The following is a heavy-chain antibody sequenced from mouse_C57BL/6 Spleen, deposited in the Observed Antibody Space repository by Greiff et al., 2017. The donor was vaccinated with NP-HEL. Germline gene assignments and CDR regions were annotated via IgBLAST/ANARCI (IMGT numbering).Heavy chain of an antibody. CDR1: GYTFTSYW. D-gene: IGHD1-1*01. Sequence: VKLQQPGAELVKPGASVKLSCKASGYTFTSYWMHWVKQRPGRGLEWIGRIDPNSGGTKYNEKFKSKATLTVDKPSSTAYMQLSSLTSEDSAVYYCRITTVVDPWYFDVWGTGTTVTVSS. CDR2: IDPNSGGT. V-gene: IGHV1-72*01. CDR3: RITTVVDPWYFDV. J-gene: IGHJ1*03.